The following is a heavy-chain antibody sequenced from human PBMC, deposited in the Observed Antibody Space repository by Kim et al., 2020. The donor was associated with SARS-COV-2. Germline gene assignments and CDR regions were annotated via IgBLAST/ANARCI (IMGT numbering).Heavy chain of an antibody. J-gene: IGHJ5*02. CDR2: IYYSGST. CDR1: GGSVSSGSYY. CDR3: AREQKRLAAATPYNWFDP. D-gene: IGHD6-13*01. Sequence: SETLSLTCTVSGGSVSSGSYYWSWIRQPPGKGLEWIGYIYYSGSTNYNHSLKSRVTISVDTSKNQFSLKLSSVTAADTAVYYCAREQKRLAAATPYNWFDPWGQGTLVTVSS. V-gene: IGHV4-61*01.